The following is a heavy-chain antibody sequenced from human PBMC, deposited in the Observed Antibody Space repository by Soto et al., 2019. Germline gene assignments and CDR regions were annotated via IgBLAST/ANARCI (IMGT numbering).Heavy chain of an antibody. CDR2: IIPIFGTA. CDR3: ARDGGRHSGGIDY. CDR1: GGTFSSYS. V-gene: IGHV1-69*01. Sequence: QVQLVQSGAEVKKPGSSVKVSCKASGGTFSSYSINWGRQAPGQGLERMGEIIPIFGTANYAQKFQGRVTITADESTSTAYMELSSLRSEDTAVYYCARDGGRHSGGIDYWGQGTLVTVSS. J-gene: IGHJ4*02. D-gene: IGHD1-26*01.